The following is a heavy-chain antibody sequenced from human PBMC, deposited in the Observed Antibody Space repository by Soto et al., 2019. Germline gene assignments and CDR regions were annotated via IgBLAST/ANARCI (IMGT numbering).Heavy chain of an antibody. D-gene: IGHD2-15*01. CDR2: INHSGST. V-gene: IGHV4-34*01. Sequence: SETLSLTCAVYGGSFSGYYWSWIRQPPGKGLEWIGEINHSGSTNYNPSLKSRVTISVDTSKNQFSLKLSSVTAADTAVYYCARKAAARYWFDPWGQGTLVTVSS. J-gene: IGHJ5*02. CDR3: ARKAAARYWFDP. CDR1: GGSFSGYY.